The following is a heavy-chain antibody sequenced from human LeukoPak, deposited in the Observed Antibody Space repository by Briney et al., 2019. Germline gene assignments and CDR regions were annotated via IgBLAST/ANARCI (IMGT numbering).Heavy chain of an antibody. CDR1: GYTFTGYY. J-gene: IGHJ6*02. Sequence: ASVKVSCKASGYTFTGYYMHWARQAPGQGLEWMGWINPNSGGTNYAQKFQGRVTMTRDTSISTAYMELSRLRSDDTAVYYCARGGGRFGELLSYYGMDVWGQGTTVTVSS. D-gene: IGHD3-10*01. CDR3: ARGGGRFGELLSYYGMDV. V-gene: IGHV1-2*02. CDR2: INPNSGGT.